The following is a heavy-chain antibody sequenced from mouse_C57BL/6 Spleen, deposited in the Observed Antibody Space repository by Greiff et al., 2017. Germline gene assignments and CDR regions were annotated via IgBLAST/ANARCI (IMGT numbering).Heavy chain of an antibody. CDR3: ARQGDDYFDY. Sequence: EVKLMESGGGLVQPGGSLKLSCAASGFTFSDYYMYWVRQTPEKRLEWVAYISNGGGSTYYPDTVKGRFTISRDNAKNTLYLQMSRLKSEDTAMYYCARQGDDYFDYWGQGTTLTVSS. CDR2: ISNGGGST. J-gene: IGHJ2*01. D-gene: IGHD3-3*01. V-gene: IGHV5-12*01. CDR1: GFTFSDYY.